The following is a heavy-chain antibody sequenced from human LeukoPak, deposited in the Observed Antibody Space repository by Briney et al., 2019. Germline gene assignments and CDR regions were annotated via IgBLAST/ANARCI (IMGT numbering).Heavy chain of an antibody. D-gene: IGHD6-19*01. CDR2: INHSGST. V-gene: IGHV4-34*01. CDR3: ARGRYSSGWYLDY. CDR1: GGSFSGYY. J-gene: IGHJ4*02. Sequence: ASETLSLTCAAYGGSFSGYYWSWIRQPPGKGLEWIGEINHSGSTNYNPSLKSRVTISVDTSKNQFSLKLSSVTAADTAVYYCARGRYSSGWYLDYWGQGTLVTVSS.